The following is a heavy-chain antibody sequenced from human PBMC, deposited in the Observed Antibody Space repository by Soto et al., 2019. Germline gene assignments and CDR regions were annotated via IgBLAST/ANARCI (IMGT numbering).Heavy chain of an antibody. CDR3: VSTVNPY. CDR1: GGSFSGYY. V-gene: IGHV4-34*01. Sequence: SETLSLTCAVYGGSFSGYYWGWIRQPPGKGLEWIGEINHSGSTNYNPSLKSRVTISVDTSKNQFSLKLSSVTAADTAVYYCVSTVNPYWGQGTRVTVSS. CDR2: INHSGST. J-gene: IGHJ4*02. D-gene: IGHD4-17*01.